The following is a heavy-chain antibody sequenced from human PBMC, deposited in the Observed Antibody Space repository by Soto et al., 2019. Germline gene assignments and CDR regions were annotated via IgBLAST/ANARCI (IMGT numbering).Heavy chain of an antibody. D-gene: IGHD6-19*01. CDR3: ARDMGKQWLVPKTKYYYYGMDV. J-gene: IGHJ6*02. CDR1: VFTFSSYG. CDR2: IWYDRSNK. Sequence: PGGSLRLSCAASVFTFSSYGMHWVRQAPGKGLEWVAVIWYDRSNKYYADSVKGRFTISRDNSKNTLYLQMNSLRAEDTAVYYCARDMGKQWLVPKTKYYYYGMDVWGQGTTVTVSS. V-gene: IGHV3-33*01.